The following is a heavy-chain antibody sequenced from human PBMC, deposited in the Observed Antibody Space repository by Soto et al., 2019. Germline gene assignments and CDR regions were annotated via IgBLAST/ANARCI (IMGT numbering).Heavy chain of an antibody. D-gene: IGHD3-9*01. CDR1: GFTFSSYA. CDR2: TSGTGRST. V-gene: IGHV3-23*01. J-gene: IGHJ3*02. Sequence: GGSLRLSCAASGFTFSSYAMSWVRQASGKGLQRVLATSGTGRSTFYADSVKGRFTISRVNSKNTLYLHMNSLRAEDTAVYYCAKNKRYFDWLSRDTFDIWGQGSMVSVSS. CDR3: AKNKRYFDWLSRDTFDI.